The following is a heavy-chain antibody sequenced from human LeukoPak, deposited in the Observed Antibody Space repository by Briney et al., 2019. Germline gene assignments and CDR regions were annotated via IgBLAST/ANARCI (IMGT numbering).Heavy chain of an antibody. CDR3: AKVLEDSSSWYVGYFDY. CDR1: GFTFDDYA. V-gene: IGHV3-43*02. D-gene: IGHD6-13*01. CDR2: ISGDGGST. Sequence: GGSLRLSCAASGFTFDDYAMHWVRQAPGKGLEWVSLISGDGGSTYCADSVEGRFTISRDNSKNSLYLQMNSLRTEDTALYYCAKVLEDSSSWYVGYFDYWGQGTLVTVSS. J-gene: IGHJ4*02.